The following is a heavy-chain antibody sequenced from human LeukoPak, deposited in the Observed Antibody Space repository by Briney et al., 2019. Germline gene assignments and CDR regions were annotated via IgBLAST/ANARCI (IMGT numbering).Heavy chain of an antibody. D-gene: IGHD5-24*01. Sequence: GGSLRLSCAASGFTFSSYAMHWVRQAPGKGLEWVAFIRYDGSIIYYADSVKGRFTISRDNSKNTLYLQMNSLRAEDTAVYYCASDLDSGRDGYNPPDYWGQGTLVTVSS. CDR2: IRYDGSII. J-gene: IGHJ4*02. CDR1: GFTFSSYA. CDR3: ASDLDSGRDGYNPPDY. V-gene: IGHV3-30*04.